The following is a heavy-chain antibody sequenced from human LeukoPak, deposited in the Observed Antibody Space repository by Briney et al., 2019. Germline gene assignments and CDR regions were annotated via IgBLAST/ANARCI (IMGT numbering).Heavy chain of an antibody. D-gene: IGHD2-2*03. CDR1: GGSISSGDYY. Sequence: SQNLSLTCTVSGGSISSGDYYWSWIRQPPGKGLEWIGYIYYSGGTYYNPSLKSRVTISVDTSKNQFSLKLSSVTAADTAVYYCANIPVDIVVVPAANYWGQGTLVTVSS. J-gene: IGHJ4*02. CDR2: IYYSGGT. CDR3: ANIPVDIVVVPAANY. V-gene: IGHV4-30-4*01.